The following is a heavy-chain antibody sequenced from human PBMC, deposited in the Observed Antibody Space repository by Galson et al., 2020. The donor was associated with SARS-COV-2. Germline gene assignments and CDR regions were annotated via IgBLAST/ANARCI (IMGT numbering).Heavy chain of an antibody. CDR2: ITYDGSNE. CDR3: AKDAGHYSTWDDALDI. J-gene: IGHJ3*02. D-gene: IGHD6-13*01. V-gene: IGHV3-30*18. CDR1: GFTFTNYG. Sequence: SCVASGFTFTNYGIHWVRQAPGKGLEWVAVITYDGSNEFYADSVKGRFTVSRDNSKNTLYLQMNSLRAEDTAVYYCAKDAGHYSTWDDALDIWGQGTMVTVSS.